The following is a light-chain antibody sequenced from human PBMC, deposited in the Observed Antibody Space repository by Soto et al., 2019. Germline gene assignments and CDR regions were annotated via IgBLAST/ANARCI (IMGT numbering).Light chain of an antibody. Sequence: EIVLTPSAGTLSLSPGERATLSCRASQSVSSSYLAWYQQKPGQAPRLLIYGASSRATGIPDRFSGSGSGTDFTLTISRLEPEDFAVYYCQQYGSSPPITFGQGTRLEFK. CDR2: GAS. J-gene: IGKJ5*01. CDR1: QSVSSSY. CDR3: QQYGSSPPIT. V-gene: IGKV3-20*01.